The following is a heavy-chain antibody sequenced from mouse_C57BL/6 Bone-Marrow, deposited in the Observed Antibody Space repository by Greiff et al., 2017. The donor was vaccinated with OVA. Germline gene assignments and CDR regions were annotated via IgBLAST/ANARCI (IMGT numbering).Heavy chain of an antibody. CDR3: TRPTVRYFDV. CDR1: GYTFTDYE. J-gene: IGHJ1*03. D-gene: IGHD1-1*01. V-gene: IGHV1-15*01. CDR2: IDPETGGT. Sequence: QVQLQQSGAELVRPGASVTLSCKASGYTFTDYEMHWVKQTPVHGLEWIGAIDPETGGTAYNQKFKGKAILTADKSSSTAYMELRSLTSEDSAVYYCTRPTVRYFDVWGTGTTVTVSS.